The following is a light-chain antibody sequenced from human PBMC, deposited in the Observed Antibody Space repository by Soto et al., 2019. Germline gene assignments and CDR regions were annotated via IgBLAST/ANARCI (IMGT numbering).Light chain of an antibody. CDR1: SSDVGGYNY. J-gene: IGLJ1*01. CDR2: HVS. V-gene: IGLV2-14*03. Sequence: QSALTQPASVSGSPGQSITISCTGTSSDVGGYNYVSWYQQHPGDAPKLMIYHVSNRPSGVSNRFSGSKSVNTASLTISGLQAEDEADYYCSSYTSTTAYIFGTGTKLTVL. CDR3: SSYTSTTAYI.